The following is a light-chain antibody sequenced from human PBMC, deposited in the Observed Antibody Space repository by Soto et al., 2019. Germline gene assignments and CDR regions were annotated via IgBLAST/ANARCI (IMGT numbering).Light chain of an antibody. Sequence: QSVLTQPASVSGSPGQSITISCTGTSSDVGSYNLVPWYQQHPGKAPKLMIYEVSKRPSGVSNRFSGSKSGNTASLTISGLQAEDEADYYCCSYAGTPRVFGTGTKVTVL. CDR1: SSDVGSYNL. V-gene: IGLV2-23*02. CDR2: EVS. CDR3: CSYAGTPRV. J-gene: IGLJ1*01.